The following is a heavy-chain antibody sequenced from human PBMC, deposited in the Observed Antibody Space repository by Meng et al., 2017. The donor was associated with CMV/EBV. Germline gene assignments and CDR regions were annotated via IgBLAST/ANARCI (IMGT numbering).Heavy chain of an antibody. Sequence: SGPTLVKPTQTCTLTCTFSGFSLSTSGRRVSWIRQPPGKALEWLSRIDWDDDKFDSTSLKTRLTISKDTSKNQVVLTMTNMDPVDTATYYCARSYRDRYYYYGMDVWGQGTTVTVSS. CDR3: ARSYRDRYYYYGMDV. V-gene: IGHV2-70D*14. J-gene: IGHJ6*02. CDR1: GFSLSTSGRR. D-gene: IGHD4-11*01. CDR2: IDWDDDK.